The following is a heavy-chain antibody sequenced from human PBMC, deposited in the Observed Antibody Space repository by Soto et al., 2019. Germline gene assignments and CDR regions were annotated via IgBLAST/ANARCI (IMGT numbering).Heavy chain of an antibody. CDR3: ARGLPSGYDFWSGYFMARSYYYYMDV. V-gene: IGHV1-3*01. D-gene: IGHD3-3*01. CDR1: GYTFTSYA. CDR2: INAGNGNT. J-gene: IGHJ6*03. Sequence: ASVKVSCKASGYTFTSYAMHWVRQAPGQRLEWMGWINAGNGNTKYSQKFQGRVTMTRNTSTSTAYMELSSLRSEDTAVYYCARGLPSGYDFWSGYFMARSYYYYMDVWGKGTTVTVSS.